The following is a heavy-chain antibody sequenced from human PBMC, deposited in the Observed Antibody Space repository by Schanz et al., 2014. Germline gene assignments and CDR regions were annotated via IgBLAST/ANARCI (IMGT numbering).Heavy chain of an antibody. V-gene: IGHV3-23*04. D-gene: IGHD2-8*02. CDR2: FDAHDGRA. J-gene: IGHJ4*02. CDR3: AKTLFPGGTQTFGN. Sequence: VQLVESGGGVVQPGRSLRLSCAASGFTFSSYAMSWVRQAPGKGLEWVSGFDAHDGRAYYADSAKGRFTISRDNSKSTLYVEMNSLRVEDTAVYYCAKTLFPGGTQTFGNWGRGTLVTVSS. CDR1: GFTFSSYA.